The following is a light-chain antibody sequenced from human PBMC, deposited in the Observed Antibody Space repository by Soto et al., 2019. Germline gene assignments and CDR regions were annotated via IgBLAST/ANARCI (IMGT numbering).Light chain of an antibody. CDR1: SSNIGSEN. CDR2: ANN. J-gene: IGLJ3*02. V-gene: IGLV1-44*01. CDR3: AAWDDSLKGWV. Sequence: QSVLTQPPSASGTPGQRVTISCSGSSSNIGSENVNWYQQVPGTAPKLLIYANNQRPSGVPDRFSVSKSGTSASLAIGGLQSEDEADYYCAAWDDSLKGWVFVGGTKLTVL.